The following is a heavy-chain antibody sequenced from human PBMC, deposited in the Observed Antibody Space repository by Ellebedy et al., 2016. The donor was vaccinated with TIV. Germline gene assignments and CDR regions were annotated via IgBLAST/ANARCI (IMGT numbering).Heavy chain of an antibody. CDR3: ARHKLGDYGSGSYESWFDP. CDR1: GYSFTSYW. CDR2: IYPGDSDT. J-gene: IGHJ5*02. V-gene: IGHV5-51*01. D-gene: IGHD3-10*01. Sequence: GESLKISXKGSGYSFTSYWIGWVRQMPGKGLEWMGIIYPGDSDTRYSPSFQGQVTISADKSISTAYLQWSSLKASDTAMYYCARHKLGDYGSGSYESWFDPWGQGTLVTVSS.